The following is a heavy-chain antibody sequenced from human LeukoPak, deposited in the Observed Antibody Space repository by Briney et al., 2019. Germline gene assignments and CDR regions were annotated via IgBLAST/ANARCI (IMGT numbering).Heavy chain of an antibody. CDR1: GFTFSSYA. V-gene: IGHV3-23*01. D-gene: IGHD3-10*01. CDR2: ISGSGGST. J-gene: IGHJ5*02. CDR3: AKERPEVWFGEINWFDP. Sequence: GGSLRLSCAASGFTFSSYAMSWVRQAPGKGLEWVSAISGSGGSTYYADSVKGRFTISRDNPKNTLYLQMNSLRAEDTAVYYCAKERPEVWFGEINWFDPWGQGTLVTVSS.